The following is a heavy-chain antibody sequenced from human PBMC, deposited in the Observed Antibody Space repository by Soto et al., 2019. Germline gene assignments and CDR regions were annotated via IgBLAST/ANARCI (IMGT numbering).Heavy chain of an antibody. CDR3: ARSGDNYNRLDY. V-gene: IGHV3-11*06. CDR2: SSNSGTFS. J-gene: IGHJ4*02. Sequence: WGSLRLSCEGSGFTFGDYYIIFIRQSPLKWLEWISYSSNSGTFSRYADSVKGRFSISRDNTKNLLYLQMNSLRAEDTAVYYCARSGDNYNRLDYWGQGTPVTV. CDR1: GFTFGDYY. D-gene: IGHD1-1*01.